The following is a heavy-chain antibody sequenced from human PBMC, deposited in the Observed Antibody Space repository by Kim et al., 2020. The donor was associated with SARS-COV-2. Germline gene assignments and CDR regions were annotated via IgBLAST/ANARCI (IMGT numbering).Heavy chain of an antibody. J-gene: IGHJ3*02. V-gene: IGHV4-31*03. Sequence: SETLSLTCTVSGGSISSGGYYWSWIRQLPGKGLEWIAYIYYSGSTYYNPSLKSRVTISVDTTKNQFSLKLSSVTAADTAVYYCARASLTMYVAVGAFDIWGQGTLVTVSS. CDR3: ARASLTMYVAVGAFDI. CDR1: GGSISSGGYY. CDR2: IYYSGST. D-gene: IGHD3-10*02.